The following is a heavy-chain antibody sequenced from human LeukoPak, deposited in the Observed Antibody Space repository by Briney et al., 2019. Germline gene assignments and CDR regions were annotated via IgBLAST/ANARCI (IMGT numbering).Heavy chain of an antibody. CDR2: IYTSGST. V-gene: IGHV4-4*07. Sequence: SETLSLTCTVSGGSISSYYWSWIRQPAGEGLEWIGRIYTSGSTNYNPSLKSRVTMSVDTSKNQFSLKLSSVTAADTAVYYCARDGYQLLSYYYYYYMDVWGKGTTVTVSS. CDR1: GGSISSYY. CDR3: ARDGYQLLSYYYYYYMDV. J-gene: IGHJ6*03. D-gene: IGHD2-2*01.